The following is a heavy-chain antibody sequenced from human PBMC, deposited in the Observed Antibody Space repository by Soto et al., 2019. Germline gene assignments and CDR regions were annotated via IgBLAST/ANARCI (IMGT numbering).Heavy chain of an antibody. CDR2: ISGSGGST. V-gene: IGHV3-23*01. CDR1: GFTFSSYA. J-gene: IGHJ4*02. D-gene: IGHD3-22*01. Sequence: RRLSCAASGFTFSSYAMSWVRQAPGKGLEWVSAISGSGGSTYYADSVKGRFTISRDNSKNTLYLQMNSLRAEDTAVYYCAKGKRTHYYDSSGYSLLFDYWGQGTLVTVSS. CDR3: AKGKRTHYYDSSGYSLLFDY.